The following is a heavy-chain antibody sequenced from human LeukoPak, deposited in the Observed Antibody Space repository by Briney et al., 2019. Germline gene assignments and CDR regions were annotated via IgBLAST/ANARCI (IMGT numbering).Heavy chain of an antibody. CDR1: GGSFSGDY. D-gene: IGHD2-2*02. J-gene: IGHJ5*02. Sequence: SETLSLTCAVYGGSFSGDYWSWSRQPPGKGLEWIGEINHSGSTNYNPSLKSRVTISVDTSKNQFSLKLSSVTAADTAVYYCARSVVVPAAIRGAWFDPWGQGTLVTVSS. CDR2: INHSGST. V-gene: IGHV4-34*01. CDR3: ARSVVVPAAIRGAWFDP.